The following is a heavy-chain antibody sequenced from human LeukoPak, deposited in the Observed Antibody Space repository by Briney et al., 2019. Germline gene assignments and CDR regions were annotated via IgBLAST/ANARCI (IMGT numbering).Heavy chain of an antibody. J-gene: IGHJ4*02. D-gene: IGHD3-10*01. V-gene: IGHV1-2*02. CDR2: INPNSGGT. CDR1: GYTFTGYY. Sequence: ASVKVSCKASGYTFTGYYMHWVRQAPGQGLEWMGWINPNSGGTNYAQKFQGRVTTTRDTSISTAYMELSRLRSDDTAVYYCARDPARIKPPDPYYYGSGSFDYWGQGTLVTVSS. CDR3: ARDPARIKPPDPYYYGSGSFDY.